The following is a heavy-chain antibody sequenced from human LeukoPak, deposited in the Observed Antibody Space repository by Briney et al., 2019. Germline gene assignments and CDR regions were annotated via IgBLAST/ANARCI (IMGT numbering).Heavy chain of an antibody. CDR3: ASSDGLPPRSDSSYDVFDY. V-gene: IGHV4-4*02. Sequence: SGTLSLTCAVSGGSIISGNWWSWVRQPPGQGLEWIGEIYHSGRTNYNPSLKSRVTISLDKSKNHFSLNLSSVTAADTALYYCASSDGLPPRSDSSYDVFDYWGQGTLVTVSS. J-gene: IGHJ4*02. CDR1: GGSIISGNW. D-gene: IGHD5-12*01. CDR2: IYHSGRT.